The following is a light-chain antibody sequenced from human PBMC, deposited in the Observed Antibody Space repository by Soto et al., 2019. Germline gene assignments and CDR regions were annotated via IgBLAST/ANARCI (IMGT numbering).Light chain of an antibody. V-gene: IGKV3-20*01. CDR1: QSVSSNY. CDR3: QQYGDYNSPRYS. J-gene: IGKJ2*03. Sequence: EIVLTQSPGTLSLSPGDRVTLSCRASQSVSSNYLAWYQQKPGQAPRLLIYAISARATGIPDMFSGSGSGTDFTLTISILEPEDFAMYYCQQYGDYNSPRYSFGQGTRLEI. CDR2: AIS.